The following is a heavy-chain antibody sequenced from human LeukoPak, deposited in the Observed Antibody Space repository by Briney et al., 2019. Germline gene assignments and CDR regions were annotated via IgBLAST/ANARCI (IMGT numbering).Heavy chain of an antibody. CDR1: GYTLTELS. J-gene: IGHJ4*02. Sequence: ASVKVSCKVSGYTLTELSMHWVRQAPGKGLEWMGGFDPEDGETIYAQKFQGRVTMTEDTSTDTAYMELSSLRSEDTAVYYCATVPYDSSGYYIDYWGQGTLVTVSS. V-gene: IGHV1-24*01. CDR3: ATVPYDSSGYYIDY. D-gene: IGHD3-22*01. CDR2: FDPEDGET.